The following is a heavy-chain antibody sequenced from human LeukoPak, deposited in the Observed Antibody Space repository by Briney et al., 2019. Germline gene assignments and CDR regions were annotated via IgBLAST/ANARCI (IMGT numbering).Heavy chain of an antibody. CDR3: ASGSGSYVYDGFDY. V-gene: IGHV4-30-4*01. Sequence: SQTLSLTCTVSGGSISSGDYYWSWIRQPPGKGLEWIGYIYYSGSTYYNPSLKSRVTKSVDTSKNQFSLKLSSVTAADTAVYYCASGSGSYVYDGFDYWGQGTLVTVSS. D-gene: IGHD3-10*01. J-gene: IGHJ4*02. CDR2: IYYSGST. CDR1: GGSISSGDYY.